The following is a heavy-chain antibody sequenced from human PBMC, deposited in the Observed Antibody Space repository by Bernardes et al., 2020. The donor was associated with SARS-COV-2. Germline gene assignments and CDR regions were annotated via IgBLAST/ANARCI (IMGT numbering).Heavy chain of an antibody. CDR3: ATGGGYDTMGY. CDR1: GHSFTNYW. J-gene: IGHJ4*02. D-gene: IGHD5-12*01. Sequence: GGSLKISCKASGHSFTNYWIVWFRQVPGKGLEWMGIVYPADSETRYSPSFQGQVIISADKSISTAYLQWNSLKASDTAMYYCATGGGYDTMGYWGQGTLVTVSS. V-gene: IGHV5-51*01. CDR2: VYPADSET.